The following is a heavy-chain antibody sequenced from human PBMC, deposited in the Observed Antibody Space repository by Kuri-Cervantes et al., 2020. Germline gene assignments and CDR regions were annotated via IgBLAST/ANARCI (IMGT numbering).Heavy chain of an antibody. CDR1: GGSFIGYY. J-gene: IGHJ3*02. V-gene: IGHV4-34*09. CDR3: ARDPGGQLADDAFDI. CDR2: INHSGST. D-gene: IGHD6-6*01. Sequence: SETLSLTCAVYGGSFIGYYWSWIRQPPGKGLEWIGEINHSGSTNYNPSLKSRVTISVDTSKNQFSLKLSSVTAADTAVYYCARDPGGQLADDAFDIWGQGTMVTVSS.